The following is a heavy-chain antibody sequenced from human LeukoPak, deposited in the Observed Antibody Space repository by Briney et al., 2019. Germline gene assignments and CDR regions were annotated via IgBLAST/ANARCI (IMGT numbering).Heavy chain of an antibody. D-gene: IGHD3-3*01. CDR3: ARGDLKSDWFDP. J-gene: IGHJ5*02. V-gene: IGHV4-61*02. CDR2: FYNSGRT. Sequence: SETLSLTCTVSGGSLSSGSYYWHWLRQPAGTGLEWIGRFYNSGRTNFNPSLKSRVTISADTSKNQFSLKVRSVTAADTAVYYCARGDLKSDWFDPWGQGTLVTVSS. CDR1: GGSLSSGSYY.